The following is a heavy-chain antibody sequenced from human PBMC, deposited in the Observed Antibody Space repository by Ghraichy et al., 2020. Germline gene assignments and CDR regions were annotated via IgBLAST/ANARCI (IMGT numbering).Heavy chain of an antibody. CDR1: GGSISSSSYY. CDR2: IYYSGST. J-gene: IGHJ5*02. V-gene: IGHV4-39*01. Sequence: SETLSLTCTVSGGSISSSSYYWGWIRQPPGKGLEWIGSIYYSGSTYYNPSLKSRVTISVDTSKNQFSLKLSSVTAADTAVYYCASLIAAAEESWFDPWGQGTLVTVSS. CDR3: ASLIAAAEESWFDP. D-gene: IGHD6-13*01.